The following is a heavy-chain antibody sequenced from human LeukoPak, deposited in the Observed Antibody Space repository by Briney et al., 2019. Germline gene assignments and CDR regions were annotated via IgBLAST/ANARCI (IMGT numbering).Heavy chain of an antibody. V-gene: IGHV4-34*01. D-gene: IGHD2-21*02. CDR1: GGSFSGYY. CDR2: INHSGST. Sequence: SETLPLTCAVYGGSFSGYYWSWIRQPPGKGLEWIGEINHSGSTNYNPSLKSRVTISVDTSKNQFSLKLSSVTAADTAVYYCARGRRIIVVVTATGGWFDPWGQGTLVTVSS. J-gene: IGHJ5*02. CDR3: ARGRRIIVVVTATGGWFDP.